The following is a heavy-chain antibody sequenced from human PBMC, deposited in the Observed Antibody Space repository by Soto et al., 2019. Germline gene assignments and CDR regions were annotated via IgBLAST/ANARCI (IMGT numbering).Heavy chain of an antibody. CDR2: ISSSSSYI. CDR3: ARDRSGITIFGVVTDVFDI. Sequence: GGSLRLSCAASGFTFSSYSMNWVRQAPGKGLEWVSSISSSSSYIYYADSVKGRFTISRDNAKNSLYLQMNSLRAEDTAVYYCARDRSGITIFGVVTDVFDIWGQGTMVTVSS. CDR1: GFTFSSYS. D-gene: IGHD3-3*01. J-gene: IGHJ3*02. V-gene: IGHV3-21*01.